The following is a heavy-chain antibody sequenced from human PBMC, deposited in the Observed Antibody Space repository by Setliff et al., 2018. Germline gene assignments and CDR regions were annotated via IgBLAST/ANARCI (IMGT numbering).Heavy chain of an antibody. CDR2: IYTGGST. J-gene: IGHJ4*02. V-gene: IGHV3-66*02. Sequence: GGSLRLSCAASGFTFTSYVMSWVRQAPGKRLEWVSVIYTGGSTYYADSMKDRFTISRDTSKNTLYLQMNSLRAEDTAVYYCARARNKYGAFDYWGQGTLVTVSS. CDR1: GFTFTSYV. D-gene: IGHD4-17*01. CDR3: ARARNKYGAFDY.